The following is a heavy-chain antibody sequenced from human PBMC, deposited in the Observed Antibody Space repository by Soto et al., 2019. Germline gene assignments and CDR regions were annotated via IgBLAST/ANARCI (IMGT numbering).Heavy chain of an antibody. D-gene: IGHD3-22*01. CDR3: ARLQGNCSDCSVYFFSDY. V-gene: IGHV1-18*01. J-gene: IGHJ4*02. CDR1: GYPFVNFA. Sequence: QVQLVQSGAELKKPGASVQVSCKAFGYPFVNFAFNWVRQAPGQGPEWIGWITPSNGNTNYAQKLQGRHTLTADTSTGTAHTELRGLRSDDTAMYYCARLQGNCSDCSVYFFSDYWGQGSQVTVSS. CDR2: ITPSNGNT.